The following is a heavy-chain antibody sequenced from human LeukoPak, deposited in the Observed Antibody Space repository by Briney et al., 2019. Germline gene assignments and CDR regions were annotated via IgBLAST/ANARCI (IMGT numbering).Heavy chain of an antibody. J-gene: IGHJ4*02. CDR1: GFTFSSYA. Sequence: HPGGSLRLSCAASGFTFSSYAMSWVRQAPGKGLEWVSAISGSGGSTCYADSVKGRFTISRDNSKNTLYLQMNSLRAEDTAVYYCAKLFAYDSSGSFDYWGQGTLVTVSS. CDR2: ISGSGGST. V-gene: IGHV3-23*01. D-gene: IGHD3-22*01. CDR3: AKLFAYDSSGSFDY.